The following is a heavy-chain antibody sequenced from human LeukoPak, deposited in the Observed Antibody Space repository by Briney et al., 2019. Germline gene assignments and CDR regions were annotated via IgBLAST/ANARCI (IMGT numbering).Heavy chain of an antibody. CDR1: GYTFTSYA. CDR3: ARIQKTRQLWSYLDHYYGMDV. CDR2: INAGNGNT. J-gene: IGHJ6*02. D-gene: IGHD5-18*01. V-gene: IGHV1-3*01. Sequence: ASVKVSCKASGYTFTSYAMHWVRQAPGQRLEWMGWINAGNGNTKYSQKFQGRVTITRDTSASTAYMEMSSLRSEDTAVYYCARIQKTRQLWSYLDHYYGMDVWGQGTTVTVSS.